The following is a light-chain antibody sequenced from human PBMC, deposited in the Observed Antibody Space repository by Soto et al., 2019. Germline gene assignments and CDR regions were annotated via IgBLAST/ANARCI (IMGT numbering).Light chain of an antibody. CDR3: QQADSFPRK. V-gene: IGKV1-12*01. CDR1: QDINRW. CDR2: AAS. Sequence: DIQMTQSPSSVSASVGDRVTITCRASQDINRWLAWYQQKPWKAPKLLIYAASNLQSGVPSRFSGSGSGTDFTLTISSLQPEDFATYFCQQADSFPRKFGQGTKVEIK. J-gene: IGKJ1*01.